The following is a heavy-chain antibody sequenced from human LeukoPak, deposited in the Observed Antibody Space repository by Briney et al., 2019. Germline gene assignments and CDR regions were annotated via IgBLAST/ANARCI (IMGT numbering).Heavy chain of an antibody. CDR1: GYTFTGYY. CDR3: ARASSSWRDYFDY. J-gene: IGHJ4*02. D-gene: IGHD6-13*01. Sequence: GASVKVSCKASGYTFTGYYMHWVRQAPGQGLEWMGWINPNSGGTNYAQKFQGWVTMTRDTSISTAYMELSRLRSDDTAVYYCARASSSWRDYFDYWGQGTLVTVSS. V-gene: IGHV1-2*04. CDR2: INPNSGGT.